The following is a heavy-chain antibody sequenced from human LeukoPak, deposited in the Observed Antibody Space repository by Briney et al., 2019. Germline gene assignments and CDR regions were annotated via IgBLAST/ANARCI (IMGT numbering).Heavy chain of an antibody. D-gene: IGHD5-18*01. CDR1: GGSISSYY. CDR2: IYYSGST. CDR3: AGTGYSYSIDY. J-gene: IGHJ4*02. V-gene: IGHV4-59*08. Sequence: PSETLSLTCTVSGGSISSYYWSWIRQPPGKGLEWIGYIYYSGSTNYNPSLKSRVTISVDTSKNQFSLKLSSVTAADTAVYYCAGTGYSYSIDYWGQGTLVTVSS.